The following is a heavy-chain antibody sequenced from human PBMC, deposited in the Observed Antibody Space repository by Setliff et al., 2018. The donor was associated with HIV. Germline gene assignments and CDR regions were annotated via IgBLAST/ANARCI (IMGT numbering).Heavy chain of an antibody. J-gene: IGHJ5*02. CDR2: INPSGGST. Sequence: GASVKVSCKASGYTFTSYYIHWVRQAPGQGLEWMGIINPSGGSTSYAQKFQGRVTMTRDTSISTAYMELSSLRSEDTAVYYCARGGRIAAARFGLFDPWGQGTLVTVSS. V-gene: IGHV1-46*01. D-gene: IGHD6-13*01. CDR1: GYTFTSYY. CDR3: ARGGRIAAARFGLFDP.